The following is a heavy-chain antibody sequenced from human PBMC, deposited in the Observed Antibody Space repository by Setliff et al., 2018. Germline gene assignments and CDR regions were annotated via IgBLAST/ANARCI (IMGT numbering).Heavy chain of an antibody. CDR3: ARGAHYGDYIDDY. CDR2: INPHSGGT. J-gene: IGHJ4*02. D-gene: IGHD4-17*01. Sequence: ASVKVSCKASGYTFTGYYIHWVRQAPGQGLEWMGWINPHSGGTNFPQTFQGRVTMTRDTSATTACMELSSLRSEDSAVYYCARGAHYGDYIDDYWGQGTLVTVSS. CDR1: GYTFTGYY. V-gene: IGHV1-2*02.